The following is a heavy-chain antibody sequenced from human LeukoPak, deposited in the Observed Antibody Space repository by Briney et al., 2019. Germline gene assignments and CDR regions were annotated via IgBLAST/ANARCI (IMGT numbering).Heavy chain of an antibody. CDR2: ISAYNGNT. Sequence: ASVKVSCKASGYTFTSYGISWVRQAPGQGLEWMGWISAYNGNTNYAQKLQGRVTMTTDTSTSTAYMELRSLRSDDTAVYYCVGAYYDIFWAYWGQGTLVTVSS. CDR3: VGAYYDIFWAY. J-gene: IGHJ4*02. CDR1: GYTFTSYG. D-gene: IGHD3-9*01. V-gene: IGHV1-18*01.